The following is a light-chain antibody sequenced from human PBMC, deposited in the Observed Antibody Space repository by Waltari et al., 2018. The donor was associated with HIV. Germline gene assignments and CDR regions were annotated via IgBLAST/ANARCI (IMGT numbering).Light chain of an antibody. Sequence: QSALTQPPSASGSPGQSVTISCTGTSSDIGGYNYVSWCQQYPGKAPKVMIHEVNKRPSGVPDRFSGSKSGNTASLTVSGLQAEDEAYYYCSSYAGSNSWVFGGGTKLTVL. CDR3: SSYAGSNSWV. CDR1: SSDIGGYNY. J-gene: IGLJ3*02. CDR2: EVN. V-gene: IGLV2-8*01.